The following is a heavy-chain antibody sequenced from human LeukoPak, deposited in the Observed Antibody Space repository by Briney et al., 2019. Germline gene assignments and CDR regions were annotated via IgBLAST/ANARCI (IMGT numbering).Heavy chain of an antibody. V-gene: IGHV1-18*01. D-gene: IGHD3-9*01. CDR1: GCTFTSYG. CDR2: ISAYNGNT. CDR3: ARGGDILTGYSDPFDY. J-gene: IGHJ4*02. Sequence: ASVKVSCKASGCTFTSYGISWVRQAPGQGLEWMGWISAYNGNTNYAQKLQGRVTMTTDTSTSTAYMELRSLRSDDTAVYYCARGGDILTGYSDPFDYWGQGTLVTVSS.